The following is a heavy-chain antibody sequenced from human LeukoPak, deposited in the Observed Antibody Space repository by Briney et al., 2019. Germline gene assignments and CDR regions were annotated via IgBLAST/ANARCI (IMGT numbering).Heavy chain of an antibody. CDR3: AREKLEPRGAFDI. CDR1: GYTFTSYD. V-gene: IGHV1-8*01. D-gene: IGHD1-1*01. CDR2: MNPNSGNT. Sequence: ASVKVSCKASGYTFTSYDINWVRQATGRGLEWMGWMNPNSGNTGYAQKFQGRVTMTRNTSISTAYMELSSLRSEDTAVYYCAREKLEPRGAFDIWGQGTMVTVSS. J-gene: IGHJ3*02.